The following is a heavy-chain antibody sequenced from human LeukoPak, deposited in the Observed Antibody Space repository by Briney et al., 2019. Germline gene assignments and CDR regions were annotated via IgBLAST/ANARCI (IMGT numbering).Heavy chain of an antibody. D-gene: IGHD3-22*01. CDR3: AKVRSYDNNGYYDY. CDR1: GFTFDDYA. Sequence: GGSLRLSCAASGFTFDDYAMHWVRQAPGKGLEWVSLISWNGGSTYYADSVKGRFTISRDNSKNSLYLQMNSLRAEDTALYSCAKVRSYDNNGYYDYWGQGTLVTVSS. V-gene: IGHV3-43D*04. CDR2: ISWNGGST. J-gene: IGHJ4*02.